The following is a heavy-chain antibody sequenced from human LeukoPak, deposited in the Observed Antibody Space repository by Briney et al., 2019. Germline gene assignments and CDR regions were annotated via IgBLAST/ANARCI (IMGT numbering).Heavy chain of an antibody. V-gene: IGHV1-18*01. CDR3: ARVRPMIVQVDY. D-gene: IGHD3-22*01. Sequence: ASVKVSCKASGYTFATYGISWVRQAPGQGLEWMGWINLYNGNTHYAQKLQGRVTLTTDTSTSTAYMELRSLGSDDTAVYYCARVRPMIVQVDYWGQGTLVTVFS. CDR2: INLYNGNT. CDR1: GYTFATYG. J-gene: IGHJ4*02.